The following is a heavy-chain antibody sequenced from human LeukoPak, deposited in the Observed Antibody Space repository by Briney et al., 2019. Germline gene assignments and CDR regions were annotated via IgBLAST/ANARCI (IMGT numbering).Heavy chain of an antibody. Sequence: PGRSLRLSCAASGFTFDDYAMHWVRHAPGKGLEWVSGISWNSGSICYADSVKGRFTISRDNAKNSLYLQMNSLRAEDTALYYCAKALAAAGTTCDYWGQGTLVTVSS. CDR2: ISWNSGSI. J-gene: IGHJ4*02. V-gene: IGHV3-9*01. CDR1: GFTFDDYA. D-gene: IGHD6-13*01. CDR3: AKALAAAGTTCDY.